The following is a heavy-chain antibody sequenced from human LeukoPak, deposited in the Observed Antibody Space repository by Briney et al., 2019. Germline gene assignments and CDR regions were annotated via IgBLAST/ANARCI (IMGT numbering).Heavy chain of an antibody. D-gene: IGHD1-26*01. V-gene: IGHV4-4*07. CDR2: IYSSGTI. Sequence: PSETLSLTCSVSGGSISSYYWSWIRQPAGKGLEWIGCIYSSGTITYNPSLQSRVTMSVDTSKNQFSLKQSSVTAADTAVYYCARGYRYSGRFDYWGQGTLVTVSS. J-gene: IGHJ4*02. CDR3: ARGYRYSGRFDY. CDR1: GGSISSYY.